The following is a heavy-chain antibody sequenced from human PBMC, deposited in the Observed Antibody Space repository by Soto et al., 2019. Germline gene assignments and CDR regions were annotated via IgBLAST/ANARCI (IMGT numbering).Heavy chain of an antibody. D-gene: IGHD5-12*01. V-gene: IGHV1-69*13. CDR2: IIPIFGTA. CDR3: AREGDIVATINLDTYYYYGMDV. J-gene: IGHJ6*02. CDR1: GCTFSSYA. Sequence: SVKVSCKASGCTFSSYAISCVRQAPGQVLEWMGGIIPIFGTANYAQKFQGRVTITADESTSTAYMELSSLRSEDTAVYYCAREGDIVATINLDTYYYYGMDVWGQGTTVTVSS.